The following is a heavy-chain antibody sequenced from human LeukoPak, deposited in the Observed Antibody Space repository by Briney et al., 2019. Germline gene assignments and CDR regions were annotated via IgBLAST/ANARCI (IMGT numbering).Heavy chain of an antibody. V-gene: IGHV3-21*01. CDR2: ISSSSSYI. J-gene: IGHJ4*02. D-gene: IGHD3-16*01. CDR1: GFTFSSYS. CDR3: ARGGLGGAYYFDY. Sequence: GGSLRLSCAASGFTFSSYSMNWVRQAPGKGLEWVSSISSSSSYIYYADSVKGRFTISRDNSKNTLYVQMNSLRAEDTAVYYCARGGLGGAYYFDYWGQGTLVTVSS.